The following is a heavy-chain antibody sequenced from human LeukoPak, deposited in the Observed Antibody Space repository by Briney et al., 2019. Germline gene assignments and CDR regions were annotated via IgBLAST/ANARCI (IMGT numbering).Heavy chain of an antibody. D-gene: IGHD4-17*01. CDR3: ARVDYADYAPNFDY. V-gene: IGHV3-21*01. Sequence: GGSLRLSCAVSGFTFSSYSMNWVRQAPGKGPEWVSSISSSGTYMFYADSVKGRCTISRDNAKNSLYLQINSLRADDTAVYYCARVDYADYAPNFDYWGQGTLVTVSS. J-gene: IGHJ4*02. CDR2: ISSSGTYM. CDR1: GFTFSSYS.